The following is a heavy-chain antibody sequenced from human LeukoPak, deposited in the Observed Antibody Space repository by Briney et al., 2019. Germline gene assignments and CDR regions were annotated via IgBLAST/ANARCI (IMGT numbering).Heavy chain of an antibody. D-gene: IGHD1-26*01. J-gene: IGHJ5*02. CDR1: GFTFDDYG. Sequence: GGSLRLSCAASGFTFDDYGMSWVRQAPGKGLEWVSGINWNGGSTGYADSVKGRFTISRDNAKNSLYLQMNSLRAEDTALYYCARERASGSYLWFDPWGQGTLVIVSS. CDR3: ARERASGSYLWFDP. CDR2: INWNGGST. V-gene: IGHV3-20*04.